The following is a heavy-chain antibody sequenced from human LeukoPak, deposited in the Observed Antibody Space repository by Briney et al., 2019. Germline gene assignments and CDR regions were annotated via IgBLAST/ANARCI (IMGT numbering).Heavy chain of an antibody. CDR1: GGSINNYY. Sequence: AETLSLSCTASGGSINNYYWSWIRQPAGKGLEWIGRVHSSGGTNYNPYLQRRGTMSPDTSKKQLSQRLTSVTAADTAVYYCARIYDFWSASIYYFDYWGQGTLVTVYS. CDR3: ARIYDFWSASIYYFDY. J-gene: IGHJ4*02. V-gene: IGHV4-4*07. CDR2: VHSSGGT. D-gene: IGHD3-3*01.